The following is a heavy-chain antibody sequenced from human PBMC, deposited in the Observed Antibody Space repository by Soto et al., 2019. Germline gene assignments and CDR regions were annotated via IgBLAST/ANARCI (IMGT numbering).Heavy chain of an antibody. CDR2: IYYSGST. Sequence: PSETLSLTCTVSGGSISSYYWSWIRQPPGKGLEWIGYIYYSGSTNYNPSLKSRVTISVDTSKNQFSLKLSSVTAADTAVYYCARSLADFPPHPTHFDYWGQGSLVTVSS. CDR1: GGSISSYY. J-gene: IGHJ4*02. CDR3: ARSLADFPPHPTHFDY. D-gene: IGHD3-3*02. V-gene: IGHV4-59*01.